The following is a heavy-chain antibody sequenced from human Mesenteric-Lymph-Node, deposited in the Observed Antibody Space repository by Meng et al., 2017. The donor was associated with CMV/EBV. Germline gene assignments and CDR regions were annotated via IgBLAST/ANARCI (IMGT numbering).Heavy chain of an antibody. D-gene: IGHD3-10*01. CDR3: ARVGDGSGSTPFDY. CDR1: GGSISSGGYY. V-gene: IGHV4-31*03. CDR2: IYYSGST. Sequence: SETLSLTCTVSGGSISSGGYYWSWIRQHPGKGLEWIGYIYYSGSTYYNPSLKSRVTISVDTSKNQFSLKLSSVTAADTAVYYCARVGDGSGSTPFDYWGQGTLVTVSS. J-gene: IGHJ4*02.